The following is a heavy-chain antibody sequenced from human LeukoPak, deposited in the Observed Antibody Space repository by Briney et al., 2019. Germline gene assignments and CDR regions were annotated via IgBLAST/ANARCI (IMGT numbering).Heavy chain of an antibody. J-gene: IGHJ4*02. CDR2: ISVGGTTT. D-gene: IGHD3-22*01. CDR3: AKHYYDSSGYYYFDY. CDR1: GFTFSNYA. V-gene: IGHV3-23*01. Sequence: GGSLRLSCVASGFTFSNYAMSWIRQAPGKGLEWVSSISVGGTTTYYADSVKGRFSISRDNSENTLYLQMNSLRAEDTAVYYCAKHYYDSSGYYYFDYWGQGTLVTVSS.